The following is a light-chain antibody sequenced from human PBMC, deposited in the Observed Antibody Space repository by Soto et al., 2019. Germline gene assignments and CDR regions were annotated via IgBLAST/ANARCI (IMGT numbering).Light chain of an antibody. CDR1: QIFPSSY. CDR2: GAS. CDR3: QHYDSSPT. V-gene: IGKV3-20*01. Sequence: EIVLTQSPGTLSLSPGERATLSCRASQIFPSSYFAWYQQTPGQAPRLLIYGASSRATGIPDRFSGSGSGTDFILTISRLEPDDFAVYYCQHYDSSPTFGGGTKVEIK. J-gene: IGKJ4*01.